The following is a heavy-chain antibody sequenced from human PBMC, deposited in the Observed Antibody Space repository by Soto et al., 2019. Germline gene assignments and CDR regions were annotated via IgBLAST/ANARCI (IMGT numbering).Heavy chain of an antibody. V-gene: IGHV3-23*01. Sequence: PGGSLRLSCTASGFAFSNSAMSWVRQAPGKGLEWVSVISTGGDITYYADSVKGRFTISRDISKSTLYLQMTSLRAEDTAIYHCARSLVVGASTRGMDVWGQGTTVTVSS. D-gene: IGHD2-15*01. CDR3: ARSLVVGASTRGMDV. CDR1: GFAFSNSA. J-gene: IGHJ6*02. CDR2: ISTGGDIT.